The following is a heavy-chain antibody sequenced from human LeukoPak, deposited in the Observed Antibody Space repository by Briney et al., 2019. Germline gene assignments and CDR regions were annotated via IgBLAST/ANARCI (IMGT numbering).Heavy chain of an antibody. J-gene: IGHJ5*02. CDR3: AKNLGVGSNWFDP. V-gene: IGHV3-23*01. D-gene: IGHD3-10*01. CDR2: TNANGLST. Sequence: GGSLRLSCAASEFTFSSYAMSWVRQAPGKGLEWVSTTNANGLSTYYADSVKGRFTISRDNSKNTLYLQMNSLRAEDTAVYYCAKNLGVGSNWFDPWGQGTLVTVSS. CDR1: EFTFSSYA.